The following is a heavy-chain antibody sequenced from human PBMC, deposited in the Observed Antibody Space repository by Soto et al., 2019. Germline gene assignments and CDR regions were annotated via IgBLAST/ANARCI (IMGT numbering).Heavy chain of an antibody. Sequence: VKVSCKASGYTFTSYAMHWVRQAPGQRLEWMGWINAGNGNTKYSQKFQGRVTITRDTSASTAYMELSSLRSEDTAVYYCARGYGDYANYFDYWGQGTLVTVSS. CDR2: INAGNGNT. CDR3: ARGYGDYANYFDY. J-gene: IGHJ4*02. CDR1: GYTFTSYA. V-gene: IGHV1-3*01. D-gene: IGHD4-17*01.